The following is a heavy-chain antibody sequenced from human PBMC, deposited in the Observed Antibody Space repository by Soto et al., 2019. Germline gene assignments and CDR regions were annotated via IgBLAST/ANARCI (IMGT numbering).Heavy chain of an antibody. Sequence: SLKVSCKASGGTFSSYAISWVRQAPGQGLEWMGGITPIFGTANYAQKFQGRVTITADESTGTAYMELSSLRSEDTAVYYCARDRSFYSSSWKGAFDIWGQGTMVTVSS. CDR3: ARDRSFYSSSWKGAFDI. J-gene: IGHJ3*02. CDR1: GGTFSSYA. V-gene: IGHV1-69*13. D-gene: IGHD6-13*01. CDR2: ITPIFGTA.